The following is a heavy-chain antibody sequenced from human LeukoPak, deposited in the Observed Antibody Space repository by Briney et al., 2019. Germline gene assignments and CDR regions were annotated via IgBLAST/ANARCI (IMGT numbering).Heavy chain of an antibody. J-gene: IGHJ4*02. V-gene: IGHV3-7*01. CDR2: MKQDGSEK. D-gene: IGHD6-6*01. Sequence: HPGGSLRLSCAASGFSFSTYWMTWVRQAPGKGLEWVANMKQDGSEKYYVDSVKGRFTISRDNAKNSLYLQMNSLRAEDTAVYYCARDYSSSNFDYWGQGTLVTVSS. CDR1: GFSFSTYW. CDR3: ARDYSSSNFDY.